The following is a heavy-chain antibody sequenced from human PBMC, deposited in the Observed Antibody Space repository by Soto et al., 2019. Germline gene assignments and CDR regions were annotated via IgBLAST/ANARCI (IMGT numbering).Heavy chain of an antibody. V-gene: IGHV3-21*01. D-gene: IGHD3-22*01. Sequence: GGSLRLSCAASGFTFSSYNMNWVRQAPGKGLEWVSSISSSSSYIYYADSVKGRFTISRDNAKNSLYLQMSSLRAEDTAVYYCARVHYYDSSAYYLWGQGTLVTVSS. CDR1: GFTFSSYN. CDR2: ISSSSSYI. J-gene: IGHJ4*02. CDR3: ARVHYYDSSAYYL.